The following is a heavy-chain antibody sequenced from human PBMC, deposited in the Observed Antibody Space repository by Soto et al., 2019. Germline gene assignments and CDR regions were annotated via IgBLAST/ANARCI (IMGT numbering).Heavy chain of an antibody. Sequence: SETLSLTCSVSSGSISSYYWSWIRQPPGKGLEWIGYIYYSGSTNYNPSLKSRVTISVDTSKNQFSLKLSSVTAADTAVYYCAREAIMITFGGVIAPYYFDYWGQGTLVTVSS. CDR2: IYYSGST. D-gene: IGHD3-16*02. CDR3: AREAIMITFGGVIAPYYFDY. V-gene: IGHV4-59*01. CDR1: SGSISSYY. J-gene: IGHJ4*02.